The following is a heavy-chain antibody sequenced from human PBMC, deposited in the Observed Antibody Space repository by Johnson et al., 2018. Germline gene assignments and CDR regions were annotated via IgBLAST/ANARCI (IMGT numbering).Heavy chain of an antibody. Sequence: QVQLQESGGGVVQPGRSXRLSCATSGFTFRNHAMHWVRPAPGKGLEWLGVISKDGSDKSNVDTVKGRFTISRDNSKNTLYLQMNSLRTEDTAMYYCARHSGSGYYYYMDVWGKGTTVTVSS. CDR1: GFTFRNHA. D-gene: IGHD3-10*01. V-gene: IGHV3-30-3*01. CDR2: ISKDGSDK. CDR3: ARHSGSGYYYYMDV. J-gene: IGHJ6*03.